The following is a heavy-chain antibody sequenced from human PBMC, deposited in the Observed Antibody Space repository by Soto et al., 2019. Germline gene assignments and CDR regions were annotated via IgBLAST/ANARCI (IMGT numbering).Heavy chain of an antibody. CDR1: GGSITSGGYS. D-gene: IGHD3-3*01. CDR2: VFDSGKT. J-gene: IGHJ4*02. V-gene: IGHV4-31*02. CDR3: ARGSGYYRNFDS. Sequence: QVQLQESGPGLVKPSQTLSLTCSVSGGSITSGGYSWTWIRHQPGKALQWIGYVFDSGKTYDNPSLEGRLTLSADTAKNLCSLGLSSVTAADTAVYFCARGSGYYRNFDSWGQGTLVSVSS.